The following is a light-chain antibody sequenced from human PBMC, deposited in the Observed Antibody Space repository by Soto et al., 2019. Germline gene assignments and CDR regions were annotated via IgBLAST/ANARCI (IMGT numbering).Light chain of an antibody. Sequence: QSVLTQPPSVSAAPGQKVTISCSGSSSNIGKNYVSWYQQLPGTAPKLLIYDNNKRPSGIPDRFSGSKSGTSATLGITGLQTGDEADYYCGTWDSSLSADVLGTGTKVTVL. CDR1: SSNIGKNY. CDR3: GTWDSSLSADV. V-gene: IGLV1-51*01. J-gene: IGLJ1*01. CDR2: DNN.